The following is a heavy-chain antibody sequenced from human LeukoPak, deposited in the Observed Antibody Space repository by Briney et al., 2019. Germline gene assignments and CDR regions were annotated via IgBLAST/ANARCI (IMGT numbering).Heavy chain of an antibody. CDR2: ISGGGGST. J-gene: IGHJ4*02. V-gene: IGHV3-23*01. D-gene: IGHD1-26*01. Sequence: GGSLRLSCAASGFTFISYSMNWVRQAPGKGLEWVSTISGGGGSTYYADSVKGRFTISRDNSKNTLYLQVNSLRAEDTAVYYCAKGGKWDVTPFDYWGQGTLVTVSS. CDR1: GFTFISYS. CDR3: AKGGKWDVTPFDY.